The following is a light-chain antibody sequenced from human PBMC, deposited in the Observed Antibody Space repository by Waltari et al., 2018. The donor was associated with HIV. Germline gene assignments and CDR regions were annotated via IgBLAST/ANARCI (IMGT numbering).Light chain of an antibody. CDR2: GAS. Sequence: EIVLTQSPATLSLSPGERATLSCRASQSVYSNLAWYQQKPGQAPRLVIYGASTRATGIPARFSGSGSGTEFTLTISSLQSEDFALYYCQQYYDWPLTFGGGTKVEIK. V-gene: IGKV3-15*01. J-gene: IGKJ4*01. CDR3: QQYYDWPLT. CDR1: QSVYSN.